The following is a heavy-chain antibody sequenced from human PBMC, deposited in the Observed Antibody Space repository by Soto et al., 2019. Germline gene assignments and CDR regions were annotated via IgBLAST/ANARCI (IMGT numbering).Heavy chain of an antibody. D-gene: IGHD1-26*01. J-gene: IGHJ4*02. Sequence: EVQLVESGGGLAQPGRSLRLSCAASGFTFDDYAMHWVRQAPGKGLEWVSGISWNSGSIGYADSVKGRFTISRDNAKNSLYLQMNSLRAEDTALYYGAKGRGGSYGRYYFDYWGQGTLVTVSS. CDR3: AKGRGGSYGRYYFDY. V-gene: IGHV3-9*01. CDR1: GFTFDDYA. CDR2: ISWNSGSI.